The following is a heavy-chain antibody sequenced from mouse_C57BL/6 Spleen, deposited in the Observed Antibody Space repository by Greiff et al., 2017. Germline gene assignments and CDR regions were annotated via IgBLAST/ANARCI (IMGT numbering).Heavy chain of an antibody. D-gene: IGHD1-1*01. CDR3: VRHLTSTH. CDR1: GYTFTSYW. V-gene: IGHV1-55*01. J-gene: IGHJ2*01. CDR2: IYPGSGST. Sequence: VQLQQPGAELVKPGASVKMSCKASGYTFTSYWITWVKQSPGQGLEWIGDIYPGSGSTNYNEKFKSKATLTVDTTSSTAYMQLSSLTSEDSAVYYCVRHLTSTHWGQGTTLTVSS.